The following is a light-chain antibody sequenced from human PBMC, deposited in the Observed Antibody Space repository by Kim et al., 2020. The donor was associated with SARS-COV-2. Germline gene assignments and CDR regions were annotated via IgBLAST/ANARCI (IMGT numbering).Light chain of an antibody. J-gene: IGLJ1*01. CDR2: GKN. V-gene: IGLV3-19*01. CDR3: NSRDSSDNHRDV. CDR1: SLRRFY. Sequence: SSELTQDPAVPVALGQAVRITCQGDSLRRFYASWYQQRPGQAPRLVIYGKNSRPSGIPDRFSGSTSGNTAVLTITGAQAEDEADYYCNSRDSSDNHRDVFGAGTKVTVL.